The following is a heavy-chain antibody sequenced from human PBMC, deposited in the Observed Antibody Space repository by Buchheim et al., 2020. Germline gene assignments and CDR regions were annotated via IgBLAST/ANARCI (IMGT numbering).Heavy chain of an antibody. CDR1: GFTFSSHW. D-gene: IGHD1-26*01. CDR2: ISGDGSGI. J-gene: IGHJ4*02. V-gene: IGHV3-74*01. Sequence: EVQLVESGGGLVQPGGSLRLSCAASGFTFSSHWMQWVRQGPGEGLVWVSRISGDGSGITYADSVRGRFTISRDNAKSTPYLQMNILRAEDTAVYYCGRVTLGATGLDSWGQGT. CDR3: GRVTLGATGLDS.